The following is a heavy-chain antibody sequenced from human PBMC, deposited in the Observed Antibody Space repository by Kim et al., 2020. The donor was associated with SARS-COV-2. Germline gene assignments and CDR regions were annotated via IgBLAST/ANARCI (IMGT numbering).Heavy chain of an antibody. D-gene: IGHD5-12*01. Sequence: SVKVSCKPSGGTFSSYAISWVRQAPGQGLEWMGRIIPILGIANYAQKFQGRVTITADKSTSTAYMELSSLRSEDTAVYYCASFRIVATINYYYGMDVWGQGTTVTVSS. CDR1: GGTFSSYA. J-gene: IGHJ6*02. CDR2: IIPILGIA. V-gene: IGHV1-69*04. CDR3: ASFRIVATINYYYGMDV.